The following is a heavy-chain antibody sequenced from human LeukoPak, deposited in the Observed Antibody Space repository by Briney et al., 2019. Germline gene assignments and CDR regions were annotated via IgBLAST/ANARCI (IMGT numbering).Heavy chain of an antibody. Sequence: PSETLSLTCTVSGGSISSSSFYWSWIRQSPGEGLEWTGEINHSGDTNYNPSLTSRVTISLDTSKNQFSLKLSSVTAADTAVYYCARAPPNEQLPLDYWGQGTLVTVSS. V-gene: IGHV4-39*07. D-gene: IGHD6-6*01. J-gene: IGHJ4*02. CDR2: INHSGDT. CDR3: ARAPPNEQLPLDY. CDR1: GGSISSSSFY.